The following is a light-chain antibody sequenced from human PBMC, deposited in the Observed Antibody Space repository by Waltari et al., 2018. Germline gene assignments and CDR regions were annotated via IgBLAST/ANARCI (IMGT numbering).Light chain of an antibody. CDR1: HSVSSNY. CDR3: QQYGRSPPYT. Sequence: EIVLTQSPGTLSLSPGDRATLSCRASHSVSSNYLAWYQQRPGQPPRLLIYGASKRATGIPDRFSGSGSGTDFTLTIFRLEPEDFAVYYCQQYGRSPPYTFGQGTKLEIK. J-gene: IGKJ2*01. CDR2: GAS. V-gene: IGKV3-20*01.